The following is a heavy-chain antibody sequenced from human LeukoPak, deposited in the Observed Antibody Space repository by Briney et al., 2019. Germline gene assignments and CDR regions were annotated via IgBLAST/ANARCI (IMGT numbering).Heavy chain of an antibody. D-gene: IGHD5-12*01. CDR3: ARDHRYAFDN. CDR2: ISSTGTYT. Sequence: GGSLRLSCAASGFDFSTYIMDWVRQAPGQGLEWVSAISSTGTYTYYTDSVKGRFTISGDSAKNSVFLQMNSLRVEDTAVYYCARDHRYAFDNWGQGTLVTVSS. V-gene: IGHV3-21*01. CDR1: GFDFSTYI. J-gene: IGHJ4*02.